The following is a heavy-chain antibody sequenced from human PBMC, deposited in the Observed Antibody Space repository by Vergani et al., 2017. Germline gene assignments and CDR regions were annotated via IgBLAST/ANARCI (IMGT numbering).Heavy chain of an antibody. Sequence: QVQLQQWGPGLLKPSETLSLTCAVYGGSLSGYYWSWIRQPPGKGLEWIGEINHSGSTNYNPSLKSRVTISVDTSKNQFSLKLSSVTAADTAVYYCARIAAAGGTNWFDPWGQGTLVTVSS. CDR1: GGSLSGYY. CDR3: ARIAAAGGTNWFDP. CDR2: INHSGST. D-gene: IGHD6-13*01. J-gene: IGHJ5*02. V-gene: IGHV4-34*01.